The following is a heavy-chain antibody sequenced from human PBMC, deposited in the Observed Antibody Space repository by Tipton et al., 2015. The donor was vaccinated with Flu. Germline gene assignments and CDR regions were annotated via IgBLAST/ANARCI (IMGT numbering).Heavy chain of an antibody. Sequence: SGVTVSNNYMLWIRQPPGKGLEWVAHLYSGGSTYYADSVKGRFTVSRDNSKNTVYLQMNSLRPEDTAVYYCARNQPVTTYGYWGQGTLVTVSS. CDR3: ARNQPVTTYGY. CDR1: GVTVSNNY. J-gene: IGHJ4*02. V-gene: IGHV3-66*02. D-gene: IGHD3-16*01. CDR2: LYSGGST.